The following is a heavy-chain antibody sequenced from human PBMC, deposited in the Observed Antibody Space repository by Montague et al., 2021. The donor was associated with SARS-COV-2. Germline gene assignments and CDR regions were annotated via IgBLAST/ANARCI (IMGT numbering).Heavy chain of an antibody. CDR1: GGSVSSGSYY. V-gene: IGHV4-61*01. CDR2: IYYSGST. J-gene: IGHJ6*02. Sequence: SETLSLTCTVSGGSVSSGSYYWSWIRHPPGKGLEWIGYIYYSGSTNYNPSLKSRVTISVDTSKNQFSLKLSSVTAADTAVYYCARDGVLRYFDWLGDRYGMDVWGQGTTVTVSS. D-gene: IGHD3-9*01. CDR3: ARDGVLRYFDWLGDRYGMDV.